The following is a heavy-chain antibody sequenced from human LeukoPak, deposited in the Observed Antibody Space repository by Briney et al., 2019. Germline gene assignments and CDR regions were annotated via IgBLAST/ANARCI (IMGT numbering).Heavy chain of an antibody. D-gene: IGHD3-22*01. CDR1: GFTVSSNY. Sequence: PGGSLRLSCAASGFTVSSNYMSWVRQAPGKGLEWVSVIYSGGSTYYADSVKGRFTISRDNSKNTLYLQVNSLRAEDTAVYYCARADSSGYYPDWYFDLWGRGTLVTVSS. V-gene: IGHV3-53*01. CDR3: ARADSSGYYPDWYFDL. J-gene: IGHJ2*01. CDR2: IYSGGST.